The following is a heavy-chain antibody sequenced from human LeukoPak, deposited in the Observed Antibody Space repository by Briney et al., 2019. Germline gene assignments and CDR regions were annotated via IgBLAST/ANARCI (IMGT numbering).Heavy chain of an antibody. Sequence: GASVKVSCKASGYTFTSYGISWVRQAPGQGLEWMGWISAYNGNTNYAQKLQGRVTMTTDTSTSTAYMELRSLRSDDTAVYYCARGRRLAYCGGDCYGNWFDPWGQGTLVTVSS. V-gene: IGHV1-18*01. J-gene: IGHJ5*02. CDR3: ARGRRLAYCGGDCYGNWFDP. CDR2: ISAYNGNT. D-gene: IGHD2-21*02. CDR1: GYTFTSYG.